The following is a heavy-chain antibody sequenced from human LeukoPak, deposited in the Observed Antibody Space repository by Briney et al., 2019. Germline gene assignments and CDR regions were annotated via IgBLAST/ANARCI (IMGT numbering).Heavy chain of an antibody. CDR1: GYTFTGYY. Sequence: GASVKVSCKASGYTFTGYYMHWVRQAPGQGLEWMGWINPNSGGTNYAQKFQGRVTMTRDTSISTAYMELRSLGSEDTAVYYCATVPPYYYDSSGYLRYFDYWGQGTLVTVSS. CDR3: ATVPPYYYDSSGYLRYFDY. J-gene: IGHJ4*02. CDR2: INPNSGGT. V-gene: IGHV1-2*02. D-gene: IGHD3-22*01.